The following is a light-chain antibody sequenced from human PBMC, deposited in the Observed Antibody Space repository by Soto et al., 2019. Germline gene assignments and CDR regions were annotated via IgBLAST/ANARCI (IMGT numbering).Light chain of an antibody. CDR2: EVN. CDR1: STDVGGYNY. J-gene: IGLJ1*01. Sequence: QSALAQPSSVSGSPGQSITISCTGTSTDVGGYNYVSWYQHHPGKGPKLIIYEVNNRPSGVSDRFSGSKSGNKASLTISNLEAEDESDYYCGSYTSTDTPCVFGTGTKGTVL. V-gene: IGLV2-14*01. CDR3: GSYTSTDTPCV.